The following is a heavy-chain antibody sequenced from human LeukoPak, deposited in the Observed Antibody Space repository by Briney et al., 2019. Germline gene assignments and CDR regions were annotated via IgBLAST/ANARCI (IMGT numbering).Heavy chain of an antibody. CDR3: TSRRQDGW. J-gene: IGHJ4*02. V-gene: IGHV3-15*01. CDR2: IKNKIDGGTI. CDR1: GFTFSDAW. Sequence: GGSLRLSCVGSGFTFSDAWMTWVRQAPGKGLEWVGRIKNKIDGGTIDYAEPVKGRFTISRDDSRNTLYLQMSSLKTEDTAVYYCTSRRQDGWWGQGTLVTVS. D-gene: IGHD2-15*01.